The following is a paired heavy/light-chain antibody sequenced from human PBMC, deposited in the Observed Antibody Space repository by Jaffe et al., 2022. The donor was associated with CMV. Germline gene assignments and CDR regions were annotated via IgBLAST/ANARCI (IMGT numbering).Heavy chain of an antibody. Sequence: QVQLQESGPGLVKPSETLSLTCTVSGGSISSYYWSWIRQPAGKGLEWIGRIYTSGSTNYNPSLKSRVTMSVDTSKNQFSLKLSSVTAADTAVYYCAGELLWFGELLSTLYYYGMDVWGQGTTVTVSS. CDR3: AGELLWFGELLSTLYYYGMDV. V-gene: IGHV4-4*07. CDR1: GGSISSYY. D-gene: IGHD3-10*01. J-gene: IGHJ6*02. CDR2: IYTSGST.
Light chain of an antibody. CDR1: SLRSYY. Sequence: SSELTQDPAVSVALGQTVRITCQGDSLRSYYASWYQQKPGQAPVLVIYGKNNRPSGIPDRFSGSSSGNTASLTITGAQAEDEADYYCNSRDSSGNHPVFGGGTKLTVL. CDR2: GKN. J-gene: IGLJ2*01. V-gene: IGLV3-19*01. CDR3: NSRDSSGNHPV.